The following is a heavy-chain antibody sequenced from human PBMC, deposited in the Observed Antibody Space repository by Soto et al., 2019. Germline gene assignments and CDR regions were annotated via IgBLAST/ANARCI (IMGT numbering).Heavy chain of an antibody. V-gene: IGHV3-23*01. J-gene: IGHJ4*02. CDR1: GFTFSSYA. D-gene: IGHD2-2*01. Sequence: ESGAGLVQPGGSLRLSCAASGFTFSSYAMSWVRQAPGKGLEWVSGISTSGDSTYYADSVKGRFTISRDNSKDTLYLQMNSLRAGDTAVYYCAINSRYCSSTSCYADWGQGTLVTVPS. CDR3: AINSRYCSSTSCYAD. CDR2: ISTSGDST.